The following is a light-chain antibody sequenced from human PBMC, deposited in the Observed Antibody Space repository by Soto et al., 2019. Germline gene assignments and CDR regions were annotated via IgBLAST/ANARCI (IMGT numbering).Light chain of an antibody. CDR2: GAS. J-gene: IGKJ2*01. Sequence: EIVLTQSPGTLSLSPGERATLSCRASQSVSSSYLAWYQQKPGQAPRLLIYGASSRATGIPDRFSGSGSGKDLAVTISRREPEDFAVYYCQHYGKSLYTFGQGTKLEI. V-gene: IGKV3-20*01. CDR1: QSVSSSY. CDR3: QHYGKSLYT.